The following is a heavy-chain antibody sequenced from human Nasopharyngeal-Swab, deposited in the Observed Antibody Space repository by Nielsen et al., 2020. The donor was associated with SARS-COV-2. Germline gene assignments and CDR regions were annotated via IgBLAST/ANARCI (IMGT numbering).Heavy chain of an antibody. Sequence: SETLSLTCAVYGGSFSGYYWSWIRQPPGKGPEWIGEINHSGSTNYNPSLKSRVTISVDTSKNQFSLKLSSVTAADTAVYYCARGTQIYSSGYSYYYYMDVWGKGTTVTVSS. V-gene: IGHV4-34*01. CDR3: ARGTQIYSSGYSYYYYMDV. J-gene: IGHJ6*03. CDR2: INHSGST. D-gene: IGHD3-22*01. CDR1: GGSFSGYY.